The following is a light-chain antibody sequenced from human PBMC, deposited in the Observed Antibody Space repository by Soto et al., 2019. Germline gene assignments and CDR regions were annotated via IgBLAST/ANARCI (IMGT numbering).Light chain of an antibody. V-gene: IGLV2-14*01. CDR2: EVT. J-gene: IGLJ1*01. Sequence: QSVLTQPASVSGSPGQSITISCTGTGSDVGAYNYVSWYQHHPGKVPKLLIYEVTNRPSGVSDRFSGSKSGNTASLTVSGLQAEDEADYYCSSYAGSSNVFGTGTKAPS. CDR1: GSDVGAYNY. CDR3: SSYAGSSNV.